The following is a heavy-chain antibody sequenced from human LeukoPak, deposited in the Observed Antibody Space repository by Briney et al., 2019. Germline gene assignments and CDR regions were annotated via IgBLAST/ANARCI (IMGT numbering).Heavy chain of an antibody. Sequence: PSQTLSLTCTVSGGSISSGSYYWSWIRQPAGKGLEWIGRIYTSGSTNYNPSLKSRVTISVDTSKNQFSLKLSSVTAADTAVYYCARAYYDSSGYYYVRWFDPWGQGTLVTVSS. D-gene: IGHD3-22*01. CDR3: ARAYYDSSGYYYVRWFDP. CDR2: IYTSGST. V-gene: IGHV4-61*02. J-gene: IGHJ5*02. CDR1: GGSISSGSYY.